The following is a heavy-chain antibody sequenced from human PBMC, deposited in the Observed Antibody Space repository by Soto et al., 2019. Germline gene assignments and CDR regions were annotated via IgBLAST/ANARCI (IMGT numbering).Heavy chain of an antibody. V-gene: IGHV4-30-4*01. D-gene: IGHD4-17*01. J-gene: IGHJ5*02. CDR2: IYYSGST. CDR1: GGSISSGDYY. CDR3: ARAEGGDYIFNWFDP. Sequence: PSETLSLTCTVSGGSISSGDYYWSWIRQPPGKGLEWIGYIYYSGSTYYNPSLKSRVTISVDTSKNQFSLKLSSVTAADTAVYYCARAEGGDYIFNWFDPWGQGTLVTVSS.